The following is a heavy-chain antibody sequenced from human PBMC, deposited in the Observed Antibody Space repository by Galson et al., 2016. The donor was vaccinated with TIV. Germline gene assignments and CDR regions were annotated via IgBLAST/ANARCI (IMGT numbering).Heavy chain of an antibody. CDR2: IIPLSHTP. CDR1: GGTLTSYA. J-gene: IGHJ5*02. CDR3: VNIQKTNTYDP. Sequence: SVKVSCKAPGGTLTSYAINWVRQAPGQGLEWMGGIIPLSHTPNYAQKYHDRITIVADKSTGTVYMELRRLTSEDTAVYYCVNIQKTNTYDPWGRGTLVTVSS. V-gene: IGHV1-69*06. D-gene: IGHD2-15*01.